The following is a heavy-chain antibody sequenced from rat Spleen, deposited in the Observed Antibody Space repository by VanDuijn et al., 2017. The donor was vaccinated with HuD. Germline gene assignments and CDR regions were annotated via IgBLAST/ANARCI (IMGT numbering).Heavy chain of an antibody. CDR1: GFTFSDYG. Sequence: EVQLVESGGGLVQPGRSLKLSCAASGFTFSDYGMAWVRQAPKKGLEWVAYISTGGVNTYYRDSVKGRFTVSRDNAKSTLNLQMDSLRSEDTATYYCSTAGSGLDYYYAGGFDYWGQGVMVTVSS. CDR3: STAGSGLDYYYAGGFDY. V-gene: IGHV5S23*01. D-gene: IGHD1-6*01. CDR2: ISTGGVNT. J-gene: IGHJ2*01.